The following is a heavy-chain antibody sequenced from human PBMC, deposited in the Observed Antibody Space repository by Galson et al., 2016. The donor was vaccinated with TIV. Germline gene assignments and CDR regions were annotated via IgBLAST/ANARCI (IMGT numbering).Heavy chain of an antibody. J-gene: IGHJ6*02. V-gene: IGHV4-59*08. CDR2: ISSSGFS. Sequence: SETLSLTCNVSGDSISSSYWSWIRQPPGKGLEWIGFISSSGFSNYNPTLKSRVTISVDTSKNQFSLRLSSVTAADTAVYYCARHSGAVAGYDYGMDVWGQGTTVTVSS. D-gene: IGHD6-19*01. CDR3: ARHSGAVAGYDYGMDV. CDR1: GDSISSSY.